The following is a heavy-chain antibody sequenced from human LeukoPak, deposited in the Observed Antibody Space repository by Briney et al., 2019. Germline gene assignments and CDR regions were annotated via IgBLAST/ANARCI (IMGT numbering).Heavy chain of an antibody. D-gene: IGHD3-10*01. Sequence: PGGSLRLSCAASGFTFSSYWMSWVRQAPGKGLEWVANIKQDGSEKYYVDSVKGRFTISRDNAKNSLYLQMNSLRAEDTAVYYCARAEVLLWFGELHYPNPGAFDIWGQGTMVTVSS. CDR2: IKQDGSEK. CDR3: ARAEVLLWFGELHYPNPGAFDI. CDR1: GFTFSSYW. V-gene: IGHV3-7*01. J-gene: IGHJ3*02.